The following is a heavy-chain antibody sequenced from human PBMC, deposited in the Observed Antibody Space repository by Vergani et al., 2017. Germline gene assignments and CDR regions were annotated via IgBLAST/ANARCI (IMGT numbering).Heavy chain of an antibody. V-gene: IGHV3-73*02. Sequence: EVQLVESGGGLVQPGGSLTLSCAASGFTFSGSAMHWVRKTSGKGVEWIGRIRDKTYNYATAYAVSVKGRFIISRDNAKNTLYLQMDSLRAEDTAVYYCARGGKGIIMVVPSTHLWGQGTQVSVS. J-gene: IGHJ4*02. CDR1: GFTFSGSA. D-gene: IGHD2-15*01. CDR3: ARGGKGIIMVVPSTHL. CDR2: IRDKTYNYAT.